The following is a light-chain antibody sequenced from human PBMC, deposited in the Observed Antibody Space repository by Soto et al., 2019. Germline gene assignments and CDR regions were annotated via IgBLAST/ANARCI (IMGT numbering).Light chain of an antibody. Sequence: DIVMTQSPDSLAVSLGERATINCKSSQSVLYSSNNKNYLAWYQQKPGQPPKLLIYWASTRESGVPDRFSGGGSGTDFTLTISSLQAEDVAVYYCQQYYSTPYTFGQGTQLEIK. CDR1: QSVLYSSNNKNY. V-gene: IGKV4-1*01. CDR2: WAS. CDR3: QQYYSTPYT. J-gene: IGKJ2*01.